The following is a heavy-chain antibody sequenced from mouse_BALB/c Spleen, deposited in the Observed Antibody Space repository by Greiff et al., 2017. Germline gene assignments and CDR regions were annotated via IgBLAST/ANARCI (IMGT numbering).Heavy chain of an antibody. Sequence: VQLQQSGAELVRSGASVKLSCTASGFNITDYYMHWVKQRPEQGLEWIGLIDPENGDTEYAPKFQGKATMTADTSSNTAYLQLSSLTSEDTAVYYCNEVGYYFDYWGQGTTRTVSS. V-gene: IGHV14-4*02. CDR3: NEVGYYFDY. D-gene: IGHD6-1*01. CDR2: IDPENGDT. J-gene: IGHJ2*01. CDR1: GFNITDYY.